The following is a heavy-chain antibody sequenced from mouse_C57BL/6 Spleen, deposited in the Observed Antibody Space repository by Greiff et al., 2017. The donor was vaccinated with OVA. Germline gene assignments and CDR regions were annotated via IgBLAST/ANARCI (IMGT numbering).Heavy chain of an antibody. CDR2: IDPSDSYT. V-gene: IGHV1-50*01. J-gene: IGHJ3*01. Sequence: VQLQQPGAELVKPGASVKLSCKASGYTFTSYWMQWVKQRPGQGLEWIGEIDPSDSYTNYNQKFKGKATLTVDTSSSTAYMQLSSLTSEDSAVYYCATYGRHYGSSYGFAYWGQGTLVTVSA. D-gene: IGHD1-1*01. CDR1: GYTFTSYW. CDR3: ATYGRHYGSSYGFAY.